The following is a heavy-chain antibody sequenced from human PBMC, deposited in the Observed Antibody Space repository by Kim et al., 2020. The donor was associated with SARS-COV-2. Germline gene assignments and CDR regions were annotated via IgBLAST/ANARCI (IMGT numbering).Heavy chain of an antibody. Sequence: GGSLRLSCAASGFTFSSYGMHWVRQAPGKGLEWVAVIWYDGSNKYYADSVKGRFTISRDNSKNTLYLQMNSLRAEDTAVYYCARDYVVRGGYYYYYGMDVWGQGTTVTVSS. CDR1: GFTFSSYG. CDR3: ARDYVVRGGYYYYYGMDV. J-gene: IGHJ6*02. D-gene: IGHD3-10*01. CDR2: IWYDGSNK. V-gene: IGHV3-33*01.